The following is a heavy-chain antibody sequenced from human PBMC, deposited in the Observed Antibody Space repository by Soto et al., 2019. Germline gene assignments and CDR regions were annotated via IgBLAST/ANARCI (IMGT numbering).Heavy chain of an antibody. CDR2: IRSKEYGGTS. Sequence: KAPGRGLEWVTFIRSKEYGGTSEYAASVKGRFTISRDDSQGIAYLQMDSLKTEDTAIYYCTRKGATWGAFDYWGRGSLVTVS. D-gene: IGHD1-26*01. V-gene: IGHV3-49*02. CDR3: TRKGATWGAFDY. J-gene: IGHJ4*02.